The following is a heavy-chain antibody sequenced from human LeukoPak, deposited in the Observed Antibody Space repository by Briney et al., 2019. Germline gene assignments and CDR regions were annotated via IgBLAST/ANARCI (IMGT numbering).Heavy chain of an antibody. J-gene: IGHJ3*02. Sequence: GESLQISSKGSGYSLTSYWIGWVRQMPGKGLEWMGIIYPGDSDTRYSPSFQGQVTISADKSISTAYLQWSSLKASDTAMYYCARYPGYSYGSGAFDIWGQGTMVTVSS. D-gene: IGHD5-18*01. CDR3: ARYPGYSYGSGAFDI. V-gene: IGHV5-51*01. CDR1: GYSLTSYW. CDR2: IYPGDSDT.